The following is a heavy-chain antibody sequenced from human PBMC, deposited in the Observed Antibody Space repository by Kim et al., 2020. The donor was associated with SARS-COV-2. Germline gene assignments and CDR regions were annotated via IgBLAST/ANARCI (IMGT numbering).Heavy chain of an antibody. V-gene: IGHV3-48*03. CDR1: GFTFSSYE. Sequence: GGSLRLSCAASGFTFSSYEMNWVRQAPGKGLEWVSYISSSGSTIYYADSVKGRFTISRDNAKNSLYLQMNSLRAEDTAVYYCARDNIAARPYEWHYYYYGMDVWGQGTTVTVSS. D-gene: IGHD6-6*01. CDR3: ARDNIAARPYEWHYYYYGMDV. J-gene: IGHJ6*02. CDR2: ISSSGSTI.